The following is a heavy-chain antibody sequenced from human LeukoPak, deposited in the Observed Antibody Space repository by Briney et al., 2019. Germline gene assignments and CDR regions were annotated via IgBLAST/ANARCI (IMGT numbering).Heavy chain of an antibody. CDR3: ARGPGYYYGDY. CDR2: ISYDGNSK. V-gene: IGHV3-30-3*01. D-gene: IGHD3-22*01. CDR1: GFNFNNCA. J-gene: IGHJ4*02. Sequence: PGRSLRLSCAASGFNFNNCAMHWVRQAPGKGLEWVAVISYDGNSKYYADSVKGRFTISRDNSKNTLYLQMNSLRPEATAMYYCARGPGYYYGDYWGQGTLVTVSS.